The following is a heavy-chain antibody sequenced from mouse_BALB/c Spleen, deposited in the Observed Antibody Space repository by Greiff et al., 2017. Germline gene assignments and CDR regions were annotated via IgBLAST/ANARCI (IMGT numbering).Heavy chain of an antibody. Sequence: LKQPGSELVRPGASVKLSCKASGYTFTSYWMHWVKQRPGQGHEWIGNIYPGSGSTNYDEKFKSKATLTVDTSSSTAYMQLSSLTSEDSAVYYCTRERGDYFDYWGQGTTLTVSS. CDR3: TRERGDYFDY. V-gene: IGHV1S22*01. CDR1: GYTFTSYW. CDR2: IYPGSGST. J-gene: IGHJ2*01.